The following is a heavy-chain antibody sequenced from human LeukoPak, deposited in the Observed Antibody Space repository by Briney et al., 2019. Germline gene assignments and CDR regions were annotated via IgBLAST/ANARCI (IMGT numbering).Heavy chain of an antibody. D-gene: IGHD6-13*01. J-gene: IGHJ6*03. CDR3: ARRSIAAAGTGRLNYYYYMDV. Sequence: SETLSLTCAVYGGSFSGYYWSWIRQPPGKGLEWIGEINHSGSTNYNPSLKSRVTISVDTSKNQFSLKLSSVTAADTAVYYCARRSIAAAGTGRLNYYYYMDVWGKGTTVTISS. V-gene: IGHV4-34*01. CDR2: INHSGST. CDR1: GGSFSGYY.